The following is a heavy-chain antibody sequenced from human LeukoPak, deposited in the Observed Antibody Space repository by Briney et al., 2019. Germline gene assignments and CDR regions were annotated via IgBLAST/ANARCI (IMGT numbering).Heavy chain of an antibody. J-gene: IGHJ2*01. D-gene: IGHD2/OR15-2a*01. V-gene: IGHV4-59*01. CDR3: ARENIDWYFDV. Sequence: SETLSLTCTVSGGPISGYYWSWIRRPPGKGLEWIGYVYYSVITNYNPSLKSRVTISLDTSKNQFSLKLSSVTAADTAVYYSARENIDWYFDVWGRGTLVTVSS. CDR2: VYYSVIT. CDR1: GGPISGYY.